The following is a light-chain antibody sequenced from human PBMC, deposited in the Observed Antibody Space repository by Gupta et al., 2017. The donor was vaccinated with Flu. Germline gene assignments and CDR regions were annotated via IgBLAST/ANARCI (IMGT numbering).Light chain of an antibody. CDR1: NIGSKN. V-gene: IGLV3-9*01. Sequence: TCGGNNIGSKNVHWYQQRPGRAAVLVIYRDTYRPSGIPERFSGSNSGNTATLTISRAQAGDEADYYCQVWDSGTVVFGGGTKLTVL. CDR2: RDT. J-gene: IGLJ2*01. CDR3: QVWDSGTVV.